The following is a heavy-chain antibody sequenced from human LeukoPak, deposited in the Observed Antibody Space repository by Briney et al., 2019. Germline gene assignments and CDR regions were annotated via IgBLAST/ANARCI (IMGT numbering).Heavy chain of an antibody. CDR2: IRSKAYGGTT. Sequence: GRSLRLSCTASGFTFGDYAMSWVRQAPGKGLEWVGFIRSKAYGGTTEYAASVKGRFTISRDDSKSIAYLQMNSLKTGDTAVHYCTLPGYYFDYWGQGTLVTVSS. CDR3: TLPGYYFDY. D-gene: IGHD3-10*01. V-gene: IGHV3-49*04. CDR1: GFTFGDYA. J-gene: IGHJ4*02.